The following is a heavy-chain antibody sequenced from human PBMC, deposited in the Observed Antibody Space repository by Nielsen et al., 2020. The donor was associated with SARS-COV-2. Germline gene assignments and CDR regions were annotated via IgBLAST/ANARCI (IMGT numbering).Heavy chain of an antibody. D-gene: IGHD6-13*01. CDR3: ARVHSSSWEFYYYYYYMDV. Sequence: ASVKVSCKASGYTFTSYGISWVRQAPGQGLEWMGWISAYNGNTNYAQKLQGRVTMTTDTSTSTAYMELRSLRSDDTAVYYCARVHSSSWEFYYYYYYMDVWGKGTTVTVSS. J-gene: IGHJ6*03. CDR1: GYTFTSYG. CDR2: ISAYNGNT. V-gene: IGHV1-18*04.